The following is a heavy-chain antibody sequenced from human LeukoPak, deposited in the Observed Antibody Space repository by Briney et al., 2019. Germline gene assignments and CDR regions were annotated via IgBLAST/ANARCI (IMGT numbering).Heavy chain of an antibody. J-gene: IGHJ4*02. CDR3: TRDSPPDY. V-gene: IGHV3-48*01. CDR1: GFSFSSYG. Sequence: PGGSLRLSCAASGFSFSSYGMNWVRQAPGKGLEWISLISNSGNTIYYSDSVKGRFTISRDNAKNSLYLQMNSLRAEDTAIYYCTRDSPPDYWGQGTLVTVSS. CDR2: ISNSGNTI.